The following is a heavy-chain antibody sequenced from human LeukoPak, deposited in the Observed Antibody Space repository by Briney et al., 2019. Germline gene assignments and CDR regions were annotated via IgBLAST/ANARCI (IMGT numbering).Heavy chain of an antibody. CDR1: GYSFTSYW. D-gene: IGHD6-19*01. J-gene: IGHJ4*02. Sequence: GESLKISCKGSGYSFTSYWIGWVHQMPGKGLEWMGIIYPGDSDTRYSPSFQGQVTISADKSISTAYLQWSSLKASDTAMYYCARFSHSSGWFTGYFDYWGQGTLVTVSS. V-gene: IGHV5-51*07. CDR3: ARFSHSSGWFTGYFDY. CDR2: IYPGDSDT.